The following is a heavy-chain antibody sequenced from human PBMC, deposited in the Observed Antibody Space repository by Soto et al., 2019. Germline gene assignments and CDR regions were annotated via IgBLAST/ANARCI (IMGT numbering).Heavy chain of an antibody. V-gene: IGHV4-34*01. D-gene: IGHD1-26*01. J-gene: IGHJ3*02. CDR3: ASYSTAQWELGFMAFEI. Sequence: QVQLQQWGAGLLKPSETLSLTCTVSGGSFSGYYWSWIRQPPGKGLEWIGEINESGSTNNNPSLKGRVLSSVDTPQTQFAPKLSSVTAAVTPVYYCASYSTAQWELGFMAFEIWGQGTMVTVSS. CDR2: INESGST. CDR1: GGSFSGYY.